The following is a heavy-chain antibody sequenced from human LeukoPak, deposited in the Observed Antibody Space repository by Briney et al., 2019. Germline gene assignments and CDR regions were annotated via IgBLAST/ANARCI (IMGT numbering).Heavy chain of an antibody. D-gene: IGHD3-16*01. V-gene: IGHV1-18*01. CDR2: ISAYNGNT. CDR3: ARDEPPTFYYYYGMDV. J-gene: IGHJ6*02. Sequence: ASVKVSCKASGYTFTSYGISWVRQAPGQGLEWMGWISAYNGNTNYAQKLQGRVTMTTDTSTSTAYMELRSLRSDDTAVYYCARDEPPTFYYYYGMDVWGQGTTVTVSS. CDR1: GYTFTSYG.